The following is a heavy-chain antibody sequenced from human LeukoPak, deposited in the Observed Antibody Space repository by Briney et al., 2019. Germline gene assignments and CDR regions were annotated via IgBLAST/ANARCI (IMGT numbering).Heavy chain of an antibody. D-gene: IGHD2/OR15-2a*01. CDR3: ARGRLSVDY. CDR1: RFTFNSYA. Sequence: GGSLRLSCAASRFTFNSYAMSWVRQAPGKGLEWVSVIGGSNGITFYVGSVKGRFTISRDNSKDTLYLQMNSLRAEDTAVYYCARGRLSVDYWGQGTLVTVSS. J-gene: IGHJ4*02. CDR2: IGGSNGIT. V-gene: IGHV3-23*01.